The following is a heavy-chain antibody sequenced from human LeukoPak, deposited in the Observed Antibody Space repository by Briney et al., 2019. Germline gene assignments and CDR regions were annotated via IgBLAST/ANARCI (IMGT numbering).Heavy chain of an antibody. CDR3: AKVLIAAIFRTGLDP. V-gene: IGHV3-23*01. CDR1: GFTFSSYA. Sequence: GGSLRLSCAASGFTFSSYAMSWVRQAPGKGLEWVSAISGSGGSTYYADSVKGRFTISRDNSKNTLYLQMNSLRAEDTAVYYCAKVLIAAIFRTGLDPWGQGTLVTVSS. D-gene: IGHD6-25*01. J-gene: IGHJ5*02. CDR2: ISGSGGST.